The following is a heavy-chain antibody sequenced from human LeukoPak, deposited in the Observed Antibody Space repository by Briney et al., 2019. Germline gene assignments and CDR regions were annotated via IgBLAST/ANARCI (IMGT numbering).Heavy chain of an antibody. J-gene: IGHJ6*04. CDR3: AKDKTAMFIFVGMDV. CDR1: GFTFDDLV. V-gene: IGHV3-43D*04. Sequence: GGSVSLLCAPSGFTFDDLVMLWAREARGEGREWVSHNRWDGGSTYYADSVKGRFTISRDNSKNSLYLRMNSLRAEDTALYYCAKDKTAMFIFVGMDVWGKGTTVTVSS. D-gene: IGHD5-18*01. CDR2: NRWDGGST.